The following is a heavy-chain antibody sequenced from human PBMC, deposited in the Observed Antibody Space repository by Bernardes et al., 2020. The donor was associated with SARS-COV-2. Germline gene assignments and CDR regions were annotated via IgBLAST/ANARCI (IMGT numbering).Heavy chain of an antibody. Sequence: GGSLRLSCLGSGNTFRSPTMTWVRQAPGPGLAWVSLISGTGSYIYYADSVMGRFTISRDNAKNSLSLQMNSLTAEDTAIYYCTRDVVDRGDFWAGQSDYWGQGALVTVSS. CDR1: GNTFRSPT. D-gene: IGHD3-3*01. V-gene: IGHV3-21*01. CDR3: TRDVVDRGDFWAGQSDY. CDR2: ISGTGSYI. J-gene: IGHJ4*02.